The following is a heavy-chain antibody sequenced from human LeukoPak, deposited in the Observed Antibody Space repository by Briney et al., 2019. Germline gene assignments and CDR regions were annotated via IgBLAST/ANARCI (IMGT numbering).Heavy chain of an antibody. J-gene: IGHJ4*02. Sequence: SQTLSLTCAIPGDSVSSNDAAWNWIRQSPSRGLEWLGRTYYRSKWYYDYAVSLKSRITIIPDASKNQFSLQLNSVTPDDTALYYCASGWSLHSWGQGTLVTVSS. D-gene: IGHD6-19*01. CDR3: ASGWSLHS. CDR2: TYYRSKWYY. V-gene: IGHV6-1*01. CDR1: GDSVSSNDAA.